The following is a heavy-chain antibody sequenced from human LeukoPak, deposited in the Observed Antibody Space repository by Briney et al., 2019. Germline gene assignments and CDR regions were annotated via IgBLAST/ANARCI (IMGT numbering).Heavy chain of an antibody. CDR1: GFTFSPCA. CDR2: ISGGGGVT. Sequence: GGSLRLSCAASGFTFSPCAMSWVRQAPGKGLQWVSGISGGGGVTYYADSVKGRFTISRDNSKNTLYLQMNSLRAEDTAVYFCAKETGLLGTYPFDYWGQGTLVTVSS. V-gene: IGHV3-23*01. CDR3: AKETGLLGTYPFDY. J-gene: IGHJ4*02. D-gene: IGHD3-16*02.